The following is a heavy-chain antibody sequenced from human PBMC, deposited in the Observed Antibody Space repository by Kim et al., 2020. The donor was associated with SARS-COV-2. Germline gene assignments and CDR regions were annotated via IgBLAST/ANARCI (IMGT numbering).Heavy chain of an antibody. CDR2: INPSGGST. Sequence: ASVKVSCKASGYTFTSYYMHWVRQAPGQGLEWMGIINPSGGSTSYAQKFQGRVTMTRDTSTSTVYMELSSLRSEDTAVYYCASSSLHWAVAGRVLDYWGQGTLVTVSS. CDR3: ASSSLHWAVAGRVLDY. D-gene: IGHD6-19*01. CDR1: GYTFTSYY. J-gene: IGHJ4*02. V-gene: IGHV1-46*01.